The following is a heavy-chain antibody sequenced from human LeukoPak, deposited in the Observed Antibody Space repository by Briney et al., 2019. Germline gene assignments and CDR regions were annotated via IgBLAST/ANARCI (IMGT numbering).Heavy chain of an antibody. CDR1: GFTFSSYG. J-gene: IGHJ4*02. Sequence: GGSLRPSCAASGFTFSSYGMHWVRQAPGKGLEWVAFIRYDGSNKYYADSVKGRFTISRDNSKNTLYLQMNSLRAEDTAVYYCAKGRLLWFGEADYWGQGTLVTVSS. CDR3: AKGRLLWFGEADY. D-gene: IGHD3-10*01. CDR2: IRYDGSNK. V-gene: IGHV3-30*02.